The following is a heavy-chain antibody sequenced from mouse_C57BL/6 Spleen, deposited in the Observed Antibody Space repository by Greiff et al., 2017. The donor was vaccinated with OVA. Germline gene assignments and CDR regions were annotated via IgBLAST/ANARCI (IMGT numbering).Heavy chain of an antibody. CDR3: ARKGDGYSSWGMDY. CDR1: GFSLTSYG. D-gene: IGHD2-3*01. CDR2: IWSGGST. J-gene: IGHJ4*01. Sequence: QVQLQQSGPGLVQPSQSLSITCTVSGFSLTSYGVHWVRQSPGKGLVWLGVIWSGGSTDYNAAFISRLSISKDNSKSQVFFKMNSLQADDTAIYYCARKGDGYSSWGMDYWGQGTSVTVSS. V-gene: IGHV2-2*01.